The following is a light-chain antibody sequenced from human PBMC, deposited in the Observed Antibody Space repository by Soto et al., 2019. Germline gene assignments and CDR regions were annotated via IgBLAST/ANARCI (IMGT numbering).Light chain of an antibody. Sequence: QSVLTQPASVSGSPGQSITISCTGTNSDVGTYNFVSWYQQHPGKLPKLMIFDVSRRPSGVSDRFSGSKSGNTASLTISGLQAEDEGDYYCISYTSSSTHVFGSGTQLTVL. J-gene: IGLJ1*01. V-gene: IGLV2-14*03. CDR1: NSDVGTYNF. CDR2: DVS. CDR3: ISYTSSSTHV.